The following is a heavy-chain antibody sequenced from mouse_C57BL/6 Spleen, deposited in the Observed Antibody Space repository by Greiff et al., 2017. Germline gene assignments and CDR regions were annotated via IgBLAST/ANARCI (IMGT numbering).Heavy chain of an antibody. J-gene: IGHJ4*01. CDR1: GYTFTSYW. CDR3: ARHATVVATDAMEY. D-gene: IGHD1-1*01. CDR2: IYPGSGST. V-gene: IGHV1-55*01. Sequence: QVQLQQPGAELVKPGASVKMSCKASGYTFTSYWLTWVKQRPGQGLEWIGDIYPGSGSTNYNEKFKSKATLTVDTSSSTAYMQLSRLTSEDSAVYDCARHATVVATDAMEYWGQGTSVTVSS.